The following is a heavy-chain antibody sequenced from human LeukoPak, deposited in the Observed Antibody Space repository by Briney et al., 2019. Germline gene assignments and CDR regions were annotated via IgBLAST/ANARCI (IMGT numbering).Heavy chain of an antibody. D-gene: IGHD6-13*01. J-gene: IGHJ4*02. CDR2: INPNNGAT. V-gene: IGHV1-2*02. CDR1: GYSFSGYH. Sequence: ASVKVSCKASGYSFSGYHMHWVRQAPGQGLEWMGWINPNNGATRSAQKFQGRVTMTRDTSISTAFLELSGLRSDDTAVYYCARVIRSWYVDYWGQGTLVTVSS. CDR3: ARVIRSWYVDY.